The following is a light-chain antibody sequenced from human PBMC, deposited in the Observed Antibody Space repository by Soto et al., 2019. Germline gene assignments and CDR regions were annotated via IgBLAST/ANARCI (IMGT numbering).Light chain of an antibody. CDR1: QSIGNY. CDR2: AAS. J-gene: IGKJ3*01. Sequence: DIPMTQSPSSLSASVGDRVTITCRASQSIGNYLNWYQQTAGKAPKLLIYAASSLHSGVPSRFSGSGSGTDFTLTISYLQPEDFATYYCQQSYSIPRTFGPGTKVDI. V-gene: IGKV1-39*01. CDR3: QQSYSIPRT.